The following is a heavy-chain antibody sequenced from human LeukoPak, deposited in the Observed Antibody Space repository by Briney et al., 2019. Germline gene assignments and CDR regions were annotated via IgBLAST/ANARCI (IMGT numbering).Heavy chain of an antibody. CDR3: ARDVYYYDGTGAFDM. CDR2: INPNSGGT. Sequence: ASVKVSCKASGYTFTGYYMHWVRQAPGQGLEWMGRINPNSGGTNYAQKFQGRVTMTRDTSISTVYMELSGVRTDDTAVYYCARDVYYYDGTGAFDMWGQGTMVTVSS. J-gene: IGHJ3*02. D-gene: IGHD3-22*01. V-gene: IGHV1-2*06. CDR1: GYTFTGYY.